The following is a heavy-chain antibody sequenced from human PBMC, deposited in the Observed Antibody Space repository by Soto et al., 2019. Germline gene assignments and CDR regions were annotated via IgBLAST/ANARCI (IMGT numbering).Heavy chain of an antibody. D-gene: IGHD6-19*01. Sequence: GGSLRLSCAASGFTFSDYGMHWVRHAPGKGLEWVAVIWYDGINKYCADSVKGRFTISRDNSKKTLFLQMNSLRAEDTAVYYCARLQSDYYFGMDVWGQGTTVTVSS. CDR2: IWYDGINK. CDR3: ARLQSDYYFGMDV. J-gene: IGHJ6*02. V-gene: IGHV3-33*01. CDR1: GFTFSDYG.